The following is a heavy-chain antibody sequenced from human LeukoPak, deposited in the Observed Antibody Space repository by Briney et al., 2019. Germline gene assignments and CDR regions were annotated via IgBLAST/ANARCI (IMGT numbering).Heavy chain of an antibody. Sequence: GGSLRLSCAASGFTFSSYWMHWVRQAPGKGLVWVSRINSDGSSTSYADSVKGRFTISRDNAKNTLYLQMNSLRAKDTAVYYCARFRTRYYFDYWGQGTLVTVSS. CDR2: INSDGSST. V-gene: IGHV3-74*01. J-gene: IGHJ4*02. CDR1: GFTFSSYW. CDR3: ARFRTRYYFDY. D-gene: IGHD1/OR15-1a*01.